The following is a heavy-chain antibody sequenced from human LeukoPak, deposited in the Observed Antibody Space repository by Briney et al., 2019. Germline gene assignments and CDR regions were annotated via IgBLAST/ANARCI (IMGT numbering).Heavy chain of an antibody. J-gene: IGHJ4*02. CDR1: GFTFSSYW. V-gene: IGHV3-7*01. CDR2: IKQDGSEK. CDR3: ARYGSNWSFDY. Sequence: PGGSLRLSCEASGFTFSSYWMSWVRQAPGKGLEWVATIKQDGSEKYYVDSVKGRFTISRDNAKNSLYLQMNSLRAEDTAVYYCARYGSNWSFDYWGQGTLVTVSS. D-gene: IGHD6-13*01.